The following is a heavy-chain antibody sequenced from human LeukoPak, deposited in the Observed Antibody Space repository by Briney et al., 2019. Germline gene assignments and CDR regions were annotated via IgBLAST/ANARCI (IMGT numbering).Heavy chain of an antibody. V-gene: IGHV1-8*01. Sequence: ASVKVSCKASGYTFTSYDINWVRQATGQGLEWMGFMNPNSGNTVYAQKFQGRVTMTRDTSISTAYMELSSLRSEDTALYYCARVPRELGAYWGQGTLVTVSS. CDR2: MNPNSGNT. J-gene: IGHJ4*02. CDR3: ARVPRELGAY. D-gene: IGHD3-16*01. CDR1: GYTFTSYD.